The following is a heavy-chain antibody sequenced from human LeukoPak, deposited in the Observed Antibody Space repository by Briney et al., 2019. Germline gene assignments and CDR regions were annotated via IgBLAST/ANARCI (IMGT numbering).Heavy chain of an antibody. CDR3: ARDGDILTGYPTYYYYYYYMDV. V-gene: IGHV1-18*01. CDR1: GYTFTSYG. D-gene: IGHD3-9*01. J-gene: IGHJ6*03. CDR2: ISAYNGNT. Sequence: ASVKVSCKASGYTFTSYGISWVRQAPGQGLEWMGWISAYNGNTNYAQKLQGRVTMTTDTSTSTAYMGLRSLRSDDTAVYYCARDGDILTGYPTYYYYYYYMDVWGKGTTVTVSS.